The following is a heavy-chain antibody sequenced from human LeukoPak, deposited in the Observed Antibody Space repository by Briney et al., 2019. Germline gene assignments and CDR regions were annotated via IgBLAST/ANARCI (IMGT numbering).Heavy chain of an antibody. CDR1: GFTFSTYK. V-gene: IGHV3-48*02. D-gene: IGHD1-26*01. CDR3: ARVVVGASQNDY. Sequence: GGSLRLSCAASGFTFSTYKMNWVSQAPGKGPEWVSYISGDSNTIYYADAVKGRFTISRDNAKNTLYLQMNSLRDEDTAVYYCARVVVGASQNDYWGQGTLVTVSS. CDR2: ISGDSNTI. J-gene: IGHJ4*02.